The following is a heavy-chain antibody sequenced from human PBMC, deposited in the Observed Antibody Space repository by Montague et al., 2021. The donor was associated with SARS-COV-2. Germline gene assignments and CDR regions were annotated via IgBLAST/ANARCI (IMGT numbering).Heavy chain of an antibody. D-gene: IGHD3-3*01. CDR1: GFTFSSYS. CDR2: ISSSSSYI. Sequence: SLRLSCAASGFTFSSYSMNWVRQAPGKGLEWVSSISSSSSYIYYADSVKGRFTISRDNAKNSLYLHMNSLRAEDTAVYYCARGYDFWSGGYYYYYGMDVWGQGTTVTVSS. J-gene: IGHJ6*02. CDR3: ARGYDFWSGGYYYYYGMDV. V-gene: IGHV3-21*01.